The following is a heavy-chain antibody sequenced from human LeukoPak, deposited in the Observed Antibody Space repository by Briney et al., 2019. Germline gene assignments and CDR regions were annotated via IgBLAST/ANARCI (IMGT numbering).Heavy chain of an antibody. CDR2: IIPILGIA. Sequence: LVKVSCKASGGTFTSYAISWVRQAPGQGLEWMGRIIPILGIANDAQNLQGRFTITADKSTSTAYMELNSLRSEDTAVYYCASSSPSSGIAAARDAFDIWGQGTMVTVSS. D-gene: IGHD6-13*01. J-gene: IGHJ3*02. CDR1: GGTFTSYA. V-gene: IGHV1-69*04. CDR3: ASSSPSSGIAAARDAFDI.